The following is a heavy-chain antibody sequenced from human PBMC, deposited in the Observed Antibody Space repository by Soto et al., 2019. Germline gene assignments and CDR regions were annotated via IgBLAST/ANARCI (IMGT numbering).Heavy chain of an antibody. J-gene: IGHJ6*02. CDR3: ARMKVDSYQFYYAMDV. CDR2: IFSDNER. CDR1: GFSLTTGKMG. V-gene: IGHV2-26*01. D-gene: IGHD3-9*01. Sequence: SGPTLVNPTAPLTLTCTVSGFSLTTGKMGVSWICQPPGKALEWLAHIFSDNERSYSTSLQGRLTISKDTSGSQVVLSMTNVDPVDTATYYCARMKVDSYQFYYAMDVWGQGTTVTVSS.